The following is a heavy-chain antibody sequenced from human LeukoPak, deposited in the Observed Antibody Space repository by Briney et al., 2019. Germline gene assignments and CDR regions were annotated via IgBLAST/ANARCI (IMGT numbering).Heavy chain of an antibody. Sequence: PGGSLRLSCAASGFTFSSYEMNWVRQAPGKGLEWVSYISSSGSTIYYADSVKGRFTISRDNAKNSLYLQMNSLRAEDTAVYYCARQPTGYSSGWTIDYWGQGTLVTASS. J-gene: IGHJ4*02. CDR3: ARQPTGYSSGWTIDY. V-gene: IGHV3-48*03. CDR2: ISSSGSTI. CDR1: GFTFSSYE. D-gene: IGHD6-19*01.